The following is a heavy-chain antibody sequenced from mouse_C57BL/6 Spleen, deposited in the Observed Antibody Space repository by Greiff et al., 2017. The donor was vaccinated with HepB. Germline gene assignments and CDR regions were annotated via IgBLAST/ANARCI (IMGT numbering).Heavy chain of an antibody. V-gene: IGHV1-55*01. CDR1: GYTFTSYW. D-gene: IGHD1-1*01. CDR2: IYPGSGST. CDR3: ARSGTTPYYFDY. Sequence: VQLQQSGAELVKPGASVKMSCKASGYTFTSYWITWVKQRPGQGLEWSGDIYPGSGSTNYNEKFKSKATLTVDTSSRPSNMQLSSLTSEDSAVYYCARSGTTPYYFDYWGQGTTLTVSS. J-gene: IGHJ2*01.